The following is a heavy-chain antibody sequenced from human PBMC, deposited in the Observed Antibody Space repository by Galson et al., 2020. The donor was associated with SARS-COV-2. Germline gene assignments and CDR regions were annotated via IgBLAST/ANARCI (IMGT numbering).Heavy chain of an antibody. CDR2: IYPGDYDT. V-gene: IGHV5-51*01. Sequence: KIGASLKISCKGSGYSFTSYWIGWVRQMPGKGLEWMGIIYPGDYDTRYSPSFQGQVTISADKSISTAYLQWSSLKASDTAMYYCARPEYYDSSGLDAFDIWGQGAMVTVSS. D-gene: IGHD3-22*01. CDR1: GYSFTSYW. CDR3: ARPEYYDSSGLDAFDI. J-gene: IGHJ3*02.